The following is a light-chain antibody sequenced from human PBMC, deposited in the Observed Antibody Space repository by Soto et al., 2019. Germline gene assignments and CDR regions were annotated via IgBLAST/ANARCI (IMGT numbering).Light chain of an antibody. J-gene: IGLJ2*01. V-gene: IGLV2-23*03. CDR1: SSGVGSYNL. Sequence: QSALTQPASVSGSPGQSITVSCTGTSSGVGSYNLVSWYQRHPGKAPKLMIYEGSKRPSGVSNRFSASKSGNTASLTISGLQAEDEADYYCCSYAGSTTFVVFGGGTKVTVL. CDR2: EGS. CDR3: CSYAGSTTFVV.